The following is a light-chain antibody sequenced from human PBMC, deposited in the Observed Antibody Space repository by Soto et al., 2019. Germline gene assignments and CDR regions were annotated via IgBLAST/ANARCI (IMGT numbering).Light chain of an antibody. J-gene: IGKJ2*01. CDR3: QKYNSAPYT. CDR2: DAS. Sequence: EIVLTQSPATLSLSPGERATLSCRASQSVSNYLAWYQQKPGQAPRLLIYDASNRDTGIPARFSGSGSGTDFTLTISSLEPEDVATYYCQKYNSAPYTFGQGTKLEIK. CDR1: QSVSNY. V-gene: IGKV3-11*01.